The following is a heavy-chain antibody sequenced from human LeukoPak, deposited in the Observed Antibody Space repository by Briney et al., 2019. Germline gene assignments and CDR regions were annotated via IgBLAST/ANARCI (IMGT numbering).Heavy chain of an antibody. CDR3: ARGCGGDCYSPDY. Sequence: GGSLRVSCATSGFTFSNYAINWVRQAPGKGLEWVSAISGSGGSTYYADSVKGRITISRDNSKNTLYLQMNSLRAEDTAVYYCARGCGGDCYSPDYWGQGTLVTVSS. D-gene: IGHD2-21*02. J-gene: IGHJ4*02. CDR2: ISGSGGST. V-gene: IGHV3-23*01. CDR1: GFTFSNYA.